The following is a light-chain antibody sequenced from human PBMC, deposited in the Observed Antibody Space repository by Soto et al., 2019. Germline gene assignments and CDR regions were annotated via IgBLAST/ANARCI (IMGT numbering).Light chain of an antibody. CDR3: EDYNSWT. J-gene: IGKJ3*01. CDR1: QSISTW. Sequence: DIQMTQSPSTLSASVGDRVSITCRASQSISTWLAWYQQKPGKAPKLLIYDASTLETGVPSRFSGSGSGTEFTLTISSLQPDDFATYYCEDYNSWTFGPGTKVDIK. CDR2: DAS. V-gene: IGKV1-5*01.